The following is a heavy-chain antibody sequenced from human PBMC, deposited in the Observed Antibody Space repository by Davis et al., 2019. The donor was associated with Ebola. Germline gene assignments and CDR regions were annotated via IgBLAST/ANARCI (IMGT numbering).Heavy chain of an antibody. CDR3: ARAYCTGGVCYSYYYGMDV. CDR1: GGSFSGYY. J-gene: IGHJ6*02. Sequence: PSETLSLTCAVYGGSFSGYYWSWIRQPPGKGLEWIGEINHSGSTNYNPSLKSRVTISVDTSKNQFSLKLSSVTAADTAVYYCARAYCTGGVCYSYYYGMDVWGQGTTVTVSS. D-gene: IGHD2-8*02. V-gene: IGHV4-34*01. CDR2: INHSGST.